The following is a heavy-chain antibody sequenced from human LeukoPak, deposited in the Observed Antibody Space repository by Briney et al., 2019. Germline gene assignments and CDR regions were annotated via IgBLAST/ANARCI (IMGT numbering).Heavy chain of an antibody. CDR3: ARVPVRATRDDY. CDR2: INPSGGST. D-gene: IGHD1-26*01. Sequence: ASVKVSCKASGYTFTSYYMHWVRQAPGQGLEWMGIINPSGGSTSYAQKLQGRVTMTRDTSTSTVYMELSSLRSEDTAVYYCARVPVRATRDDYWGQGTLVTVSS. J-gene: IGHJ4*02. V-gene: IGHV1-46*01. CDR1: GYTFTSYY.